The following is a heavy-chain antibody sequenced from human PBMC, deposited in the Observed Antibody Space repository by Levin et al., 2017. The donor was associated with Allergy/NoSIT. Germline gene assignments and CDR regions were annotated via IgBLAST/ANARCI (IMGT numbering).Heavy chain of an antibody. Sequence: GGSLRLSCAASGFTVSNYHMHWVRQATGKGLEWVSAIGNPGDTYYADSVKGRFTISRENAENSLYLQMNSLRAGDTAVYYCTRGRYCSGGSCQNYAFDIWGQGTMVTVSS. CDR3: TRGRYCSGGSCQNYAFDI. CDR1: GFTVSNYH. CDR2: IGNPGDT. V-gene: IGHV3-13*01. J-gene: IGHJ3*02. D-gene: IGHD2-15*01.